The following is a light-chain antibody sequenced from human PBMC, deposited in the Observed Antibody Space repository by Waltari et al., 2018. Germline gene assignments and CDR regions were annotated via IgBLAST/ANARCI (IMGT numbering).Light chain of an antibody. CDR3: SSYTTSSTGV. Sequence: QSALTQPASVSGSPGQSIAISCTGTSSDVGAYNSVSWYRPHPGKAPKFMIYGVSNRPSGVSNRFSGSKSGNTASLTISGLQAEDEADYYCSSYTTSSTGVFGGGTKVTVL. V-gene: IGLV2-14*01. CDR2: GVS. CDR1: SSDVGAYNS. J-gene: IGLJ2*01.